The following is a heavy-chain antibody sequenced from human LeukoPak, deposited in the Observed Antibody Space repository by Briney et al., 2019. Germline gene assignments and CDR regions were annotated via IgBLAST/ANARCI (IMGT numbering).Heavy chain of an antibody. CDR3: AKAPDGDYVTLFDY. D-gene: IGHD4-17*01. V-gene: IGHV3-11*04. Sequence: GGSLRLSCAASGFTFSDYYMSWIRQAPGKGLEWVSYISSSGSTIYYADSVKGRFTISRDNSKNTLYLQMNSLRAEDTAVYYCAKAPDGDYVTLFDYWGQGTLVTVSS. J-gene: IGHJ4*02. CDR2: ISSSGSTI. CDR1: GFTFSDYY.